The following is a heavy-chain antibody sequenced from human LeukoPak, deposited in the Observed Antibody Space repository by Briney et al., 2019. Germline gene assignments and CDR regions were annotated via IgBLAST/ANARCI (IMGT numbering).Heavy chain of an antibody. J-gene: IGHJ4*02. CDR3: AKDVYYYDNSGYYGIDC. D-gene: IGHD3-22*01. CDR2: ISYDGSNK. Sequence: GGSLRLSCAASGFTFSSYAMHWVRQAPGKGLEWVAVISYDGSNKYYADSVKGRFTISRDNSKNSLYLQMNSLRAEDTAVYYCAKDVYYYDNSGYYGIDCWGQGTLVTVSS. CDR1: GFTFSSYA. V-gene: IGHV3-30*04.